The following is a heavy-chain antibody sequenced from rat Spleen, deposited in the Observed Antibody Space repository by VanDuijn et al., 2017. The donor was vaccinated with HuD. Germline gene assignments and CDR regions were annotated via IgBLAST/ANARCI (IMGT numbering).Heavy chain of an antibody. CDR3: ARHGYDGSYYYWDY. V-gene: IGHV5-25*01. Sequence: EVQLVESGGGLVQPGRSLKLSCAASGFTFSNFDMAWVRQAPTKGLEWVTSISPSGVTYYRDSVKGRFTISRDIAKSTLYLQMNSLRSEDTATYYCARHGYDGSYYYWDYWGQGVMVTVSS. J-gene: IGHJ2*01. D-gene: IGHD1-12*02. CDR1: GFTFSNFD. CDR2: ISPSGVT.